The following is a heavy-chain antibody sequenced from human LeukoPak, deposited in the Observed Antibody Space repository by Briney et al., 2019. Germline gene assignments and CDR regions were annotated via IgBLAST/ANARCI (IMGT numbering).Heavy chain of an antibody. CDR3: AKGNCSSTSCYTDY. J-gene: IGHJ4*02. D-gene: IGHD2-2*02. CDR2: ISGSGGST. V-gene: IGHV3-23*01. Sequence: GGSLRLSCAASGFTFSSYAMSWVRQAPGKGLEWVSAISGSGGSTYYADSVKGRFTISRDNSKNTLYLQMNSLRAEDTAVYYCAKGNCSSTSCYTDYWGQGTLVTVSS. CDR1: GFTFSSYA.